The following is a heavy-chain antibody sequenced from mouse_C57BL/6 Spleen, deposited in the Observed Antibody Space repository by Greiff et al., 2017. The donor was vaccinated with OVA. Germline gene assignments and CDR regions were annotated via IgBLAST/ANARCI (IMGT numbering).Heavy chain of an antibody. Sequence: EVKLQESGPGLVKPSQSLSLTCSVTGYSITSGYYWNWIRQFPGNQLEWVGYISYDGSNNYNPSLKNRISITRDTSKNQFFRKLNSVTTEDTSTYYCARDYDGYYNYFDYWGQGTTLTVAS. CDR3: ARDYDGYYNYFDY. D-gene: IGHD2-3*01. V-gene: IGHV3-6*01. J-gene: IGHJ2*01. CDR2: ISYDGSN. CDR1: GYSITSGYY.